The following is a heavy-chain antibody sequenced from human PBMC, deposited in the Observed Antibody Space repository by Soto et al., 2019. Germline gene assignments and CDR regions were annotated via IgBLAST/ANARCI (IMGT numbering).Heavy chain of an antibody. D-gene: IGHD5-12*01. CDR2: MNSDGSST. V-gene: IGHV3-74*01. J-gene: IGHJ3*01. Sequence: PAGSLILSCAASGFSFSSDCMHWVRQPPGKGLGWVSSMNSDGSSTTYADSVKGRCTISRDNANNTLYLQMNNLRAEDTAVYYCVRDKWLQIYAGFDLWGQGTLVTVSS. CDR3: VRDKWLQIYAGFDL. CDR1: GFSFSSDC.